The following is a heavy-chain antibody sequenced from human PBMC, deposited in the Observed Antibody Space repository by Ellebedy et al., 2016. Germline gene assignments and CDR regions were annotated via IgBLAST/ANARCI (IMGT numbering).Heavy chain of an antibody. CDR2: IYYSGST. J-gene: IGHJ4*02. CDR1: GGSISGYY. D-gene: IGHD5-24*01. Sequence: SETLSLXXTVSGGSISGYYWSWIRQPPGKGLEWIGYIYYSGSTKYNPSLKSRVTISADTSKNQFSLKVSSVSAADTAVYYCARVGEMAGKLYAPLDYWGQGTLVSVSS. V-gene: IGHV4-59*01. CDR3: ARVGEMAGKLYAPLDY.